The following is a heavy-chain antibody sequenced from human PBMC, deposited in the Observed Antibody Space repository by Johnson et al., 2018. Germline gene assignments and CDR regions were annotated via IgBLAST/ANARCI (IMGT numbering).Heavy chain of an antibody. D-gene: IGHD3-3*01. CDR3: ARFGAREWIPKYYYYGRDV. V-gene: IGHV3-23*01. J-gene: IGHJ6*02. Sequence: SCAASGFTFSDYYMSWVRQAPGKGLEWVSGISGSGGSTYYADSVQGRFTISKDISKNTLFLQMNSLTPEDTAVYYCARFGAREWIPKYYYYGRDVWGQGTPVTVSS. CDR2: ISGSGGST. CDR1: GFTFSDYY.